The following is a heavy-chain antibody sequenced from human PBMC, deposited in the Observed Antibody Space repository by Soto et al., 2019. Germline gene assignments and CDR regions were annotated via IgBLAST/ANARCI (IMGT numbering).Heavy chain of an antibody. V-gene: IGHV4-39*01. CDR1: GGSVTLTSYY. D-gene: IGHD3-22*01. CDR2: VYYSGST. J-gene: IGHJ6*02. Sequence: SETLSLTCSISGGSVTLTSYYWGWIRQPPGKGLEWIGNVYYSGSTNYNPSLKSRVTISVDTSKNQFSLSLKSVTAADTAVYYCASDYSGYSADPEYYGVEVWGQGTTVTVSS. CDR3: ASDYSGYSADPEYYGVEV.